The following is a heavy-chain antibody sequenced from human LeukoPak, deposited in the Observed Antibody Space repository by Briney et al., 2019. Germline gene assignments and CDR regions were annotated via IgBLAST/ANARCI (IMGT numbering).Heavy chain of an antibody. CDR3: VRDRGYGGNSGPFDY. J-gene: IGHJ4*02. Sequence: SETLSLTCTVSGASISSGSYYWTWLRQPAGKGLEWLGRIYTTGSTNYNPSLKSRVTVSIDMSKNQFSLRLTSVTAADTAVYYCVRDRGYGGNSGPFDYWGQGTLVTVSS. V-gene: IGHV4-61*02. CDR2: IYTTGST. D-gene: IGHD4-23*01. CDR1: GASISSGSYY.